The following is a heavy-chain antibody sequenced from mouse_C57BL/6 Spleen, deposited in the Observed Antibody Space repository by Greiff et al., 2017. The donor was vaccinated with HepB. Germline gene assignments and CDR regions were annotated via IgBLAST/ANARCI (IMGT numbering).Heavy chain of an antibody. V-gene: IGHV1-7*01. CDR3: ARDYYGSSEGPMDY. D-gene: IGHD1-1*01. Sequence: QVHLQQPGAELAKPGASVKLSCKASAYTFTSYWLPWVKQRPGQGLEWIGYINPSSGYTKYNQKFKDKATLTADKSSSTAYMQLSSLTYEDSAVYYCARDYYGSSEGPMDYWGQGTSVTVSS. CDR2: INPSSGYT. CDR1: AYTFTSYW. J-gene: IGHJ4*01.